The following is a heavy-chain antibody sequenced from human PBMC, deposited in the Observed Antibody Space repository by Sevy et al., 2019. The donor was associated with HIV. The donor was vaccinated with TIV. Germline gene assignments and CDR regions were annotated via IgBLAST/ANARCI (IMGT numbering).Heavy chain of an antibody. CDR1: GGSFSGYY. V-gene: IGHV4-34*01. CDR3: ARGLRYDILTGYRGFDYGMDV. Sequence: SETLSLTCAVYGGSFSGYYWSWIRQPPGKGLEWIGEINHSGSTNYNPSLKSRVTISVDTSKNQFSLKRSSVTAADTAVYYCARGLRYDILTGYRGFDYGMDVWGQGTTVTVSS. J-gene: IGHJ6*02. D-gene: IGHD3-9*01. CDR2: INHSGST.